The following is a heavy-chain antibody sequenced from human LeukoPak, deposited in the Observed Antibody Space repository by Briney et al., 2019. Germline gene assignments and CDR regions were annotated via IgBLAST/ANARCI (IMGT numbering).Heavy chain of an antibody. Sequence: PGGSLRLSXAASGFTFINYRMNWVRQAPGKGLEWVSYISSSSSTIYYADSVKGRFTISRDNAKNSLYLQMDSLRAEDTAVYYCAKYCSSTSCYRARWFDPWGQGTLVTVSS. CDR1: GFTFINYR. CDR2: ISSSSSTI. V-gene: IGHV3-48*01. D-gene: IGHD2-2*01. J-gene: IGHJ5*02. CDR3: AKYCSSTSCYRARWFDP.